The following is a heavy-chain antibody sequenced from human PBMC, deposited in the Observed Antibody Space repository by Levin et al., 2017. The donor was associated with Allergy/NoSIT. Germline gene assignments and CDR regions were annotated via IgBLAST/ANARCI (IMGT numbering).Heavy chain of an antibody. D-gene: IGHD5-18*01. J-gene: IGHJ4*02. CDR3: AQRSDPPSTAMSYFDY. CDR1: GFSLSTSGVG. V-gene: IGHV2-5*02. CDR2: IYWVDDK. Sequence: SGPTLVKPTQTLTLTCTFSGFSLSTSGVGVGWIRQPPGKALEWLALIYWVDDKRYSPSLKSRLTITKDTSKNQVVLTMTNMDPVDTATYYCAQRSDPPSTAMSYFDYWGQGTLVTVSS.